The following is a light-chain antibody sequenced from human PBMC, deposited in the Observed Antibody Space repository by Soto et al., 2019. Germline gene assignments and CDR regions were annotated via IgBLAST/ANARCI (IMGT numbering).Light chain of an antibody. V-gene: IGLV2-14*01. CDR2: DVS. CDR3: SSYTSSSTPFYV. J-gene: IGLJ1*01. Sequence: QSALTQPASVSGSPGQSITISCNGTSSDVGGYNYVSWYQQHPGKAPKLMIYDVSNRPSGVSNRFSGSKSGNTASLTISGLQAEDEADYYCSSYTSSSTPFYVFGTGTKLTVL. CDR1: SSDVGGYNY.